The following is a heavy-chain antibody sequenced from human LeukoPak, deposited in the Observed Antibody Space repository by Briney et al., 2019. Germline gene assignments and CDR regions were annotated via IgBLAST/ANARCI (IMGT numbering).Heavy chain of an antibody. Sequence: ASVKVSCKVSGYTLTELSMHWVRQAPGKGLEWMGGFVPEQGETIYAQKFQGKVTMTEDTSTETAYMELSSLMSEDTAVYYCVTKMIYDAFDIWGQGTMVTVSS. CDR2: FVPEQGET. D-gene: IGHD3-22*01. CDR1: GYTLTELS. V-gene: IGHV1-24*01. J-gene: IGHJ3*02. CDR3: VTKMIYDAFDI.